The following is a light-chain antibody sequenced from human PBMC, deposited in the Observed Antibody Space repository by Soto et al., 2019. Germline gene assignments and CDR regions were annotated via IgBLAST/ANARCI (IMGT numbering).Light chain of an antibody. V-gene: IGLV2-23*01. J-gene: IGLJ1*01. Sequence: QSALTQPASVSGSPGQSITISCTGTSSDVGSYNLVSWYQQHPGKAPKLMIYEGSKRPSGVSNRFSGSKSGNTASLTISGLQAEDEADYYCCSYAGSSTLYVFGTGTQLTVL. CDR3: CSYAGSSTLYV. CDR1: SSDVGSYNL. CDR2: EGS.